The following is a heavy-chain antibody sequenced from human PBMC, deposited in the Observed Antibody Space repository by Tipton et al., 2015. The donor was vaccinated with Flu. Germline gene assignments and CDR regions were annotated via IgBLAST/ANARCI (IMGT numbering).Heavy chain of an antibody. CDR1: GGSISGYY. V-gene: IGHV4-4*07. Sequence: TLSLTCTVSGGSISGYYWTWIRQPAGKGLEWIGHIYTRGSTDYNPSLKSRVTMSVDTSKNHFSLKLSSVTAADTAVYYCARHGGELKKGFSYCDYWGQETLVTVSS. D-gene: IGHD3-10*01. CDR2: IYTRGST. J-gene: IGHJ4*02. CDR3: ARHGGELKKGFSYCDY.